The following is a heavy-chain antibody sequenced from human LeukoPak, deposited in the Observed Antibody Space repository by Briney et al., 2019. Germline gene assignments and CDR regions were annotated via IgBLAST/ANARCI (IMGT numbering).Heavy chain of an antibody. CDR1: GGSISSGSYY. V-gene: IGHV4-61*02. D-gene: IGHD3-10*01. CDR3: AGNYYGSGSYYSEDRY. CDR2: IYTSGST. J-gene: IGHJ4*02. Sequence: SETLSLTCTVSGGSISSGSYYWSWIRQPAGKGLEWIGRIYTSGSTNYNPSLKSRVTISVDTSKRQFSLKLSSVTAADTAVYYCAGNYYGSGSYYSEDRYWGQGTLVTVSS.